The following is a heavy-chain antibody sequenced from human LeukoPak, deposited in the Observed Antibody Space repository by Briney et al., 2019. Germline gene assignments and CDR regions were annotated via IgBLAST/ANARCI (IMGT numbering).Heavy chain of an antibody. CDR2: ISFDGSNK. D-gene: IGHD6-19*01. CDR3: AKELRAVGGRGPFEY. V-gene: IGHV3-30*18. Sequence: GGSLRLSCAACGFTFCTYGMHWVRPAPGKGLEWVSVISFDGSNKYYADSVKGRFTISRDNSESTIYLEINGPREEDTAVYYCAKELRAVGGRGPFEYWGQGTLVTVSP. CDR1: GFTFCTYG. J-gene: IGHJ4*02.